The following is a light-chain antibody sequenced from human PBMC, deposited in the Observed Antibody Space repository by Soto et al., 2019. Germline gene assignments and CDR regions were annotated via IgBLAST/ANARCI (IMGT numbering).Light chain of an antibody. CDR3: QQYNSYSPRA. CDR2: LAS. CDR1: QKINNF. Sequence: DIQMTQSPSSLSASVGDTVTITCRASQKINNFLSWYQQKPGKAPKLLIFLASSLESGVPSRFGGSGSGTDFTLTIRSLQPEDSASYYCQQYNSYSPRAFGGGTKVDIK. V-gene: IGKV1-39*01. J-gene: IGKJ4*01.